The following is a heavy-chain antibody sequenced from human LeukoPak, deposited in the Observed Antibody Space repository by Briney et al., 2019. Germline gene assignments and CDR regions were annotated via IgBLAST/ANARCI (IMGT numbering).Heavy chain of an antibody. V-gene: IGHV1-46*03. CDR2: INPSAGST. CDR3: AREGSTYSVGY. Sequence: EASVKVSCKASGYSFTNYNMHWVRQAPGQGLEWMGIINPSAGSTSFAQQFQGRVTMTRDTSTSAVYMELSSLRSDDTAVYFCAREGSTYSVGYWGQGTLVTVSS. D-gene: IGHD2-21*01. CDR1: GYSFTNYN. J-gene: IGHJ4*02.